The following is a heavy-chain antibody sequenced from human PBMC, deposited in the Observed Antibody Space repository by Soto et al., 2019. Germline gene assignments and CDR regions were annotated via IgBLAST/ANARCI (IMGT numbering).Heavy chain of an antibody. V-gene: IGHV3-30-3*01. CDR2: ISYDGSNK. Sequence: GGSLRLSCAASGFTFSSYAMHWVRQAPGKGLEWVAVISYDGSNKYYADSVKGRFTISRDNSKNTLYLQMNSLRAEDTAVYYCARGNYGYSSGSNLVTFDYWGQGTLVTVSS. CDR1: GFTFSSYA. D-gene: IGHD6-19*01. CDR3: ARGNYGYSSGSNLVTFDY. J-gene: IGHJ4*02.